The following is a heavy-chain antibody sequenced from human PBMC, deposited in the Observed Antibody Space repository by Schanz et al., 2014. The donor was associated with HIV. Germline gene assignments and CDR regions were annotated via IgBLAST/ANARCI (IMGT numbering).Heavy chain of an antibody. CDR2: IYYSGVT. CDR3: ARGQSFDFWSGYRVGYFDY. J-gene: IGHJ4*02. CDR1: GGSITSGGHY. Sequence: QVQLQESGPGLVKPSQTLSLTCTVSGGSITSGGHYWSWIRQHPGKGLEWLGYIYYSGVTYYNPSLRSRITMSIDTSKNQFSLKLSFVTAADTGVYYCARGQSFDFWSGYRVGYFDYWGQGTLVTVSS. D-gene: IGHD3-3*01. V-gene: IGHV4-31*03.